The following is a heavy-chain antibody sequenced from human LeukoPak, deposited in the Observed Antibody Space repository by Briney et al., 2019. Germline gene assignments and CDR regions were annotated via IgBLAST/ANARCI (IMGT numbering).Heavy chain of an antibody. CDR3: ARGSWEYSSSYWFDP. Sequence: SETLSLTCTVSGASISSSTYYWGWIRQPPGKGLEWIGSIYYSGSTYYNPSLKSRVTISVDTSKNQFSLKLSSVTAADTAVYYCARGSWEYSSSYWFDPWGQGTLVTVSS. CDR2: IYYSGST. V-gene: IGHV4-39*07. CDR1: GASISSSTYY. J-gene: IGHJ5*02. D-gene: IGHD6-6*01.